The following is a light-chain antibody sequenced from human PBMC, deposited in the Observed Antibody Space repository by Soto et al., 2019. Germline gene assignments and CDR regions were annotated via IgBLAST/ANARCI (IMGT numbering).Light chain of an antibody. J-gene: IGLJ1*01. CDR1: SSDVGGYNY. V-gene: IGLV2-14*01. Sequence: QLVLTQPASVSGSPGQSITISCTGTSSDVGGYNYVSWYQQYPGKAPKLMIYEVGNRPSGVSNRFSGSKSGNTASLTISGLQSADEADYYCSSYTSSSTVVFGTGTKLTVL. CDR3: SSYTSSSTVV. CDR2: EVG.